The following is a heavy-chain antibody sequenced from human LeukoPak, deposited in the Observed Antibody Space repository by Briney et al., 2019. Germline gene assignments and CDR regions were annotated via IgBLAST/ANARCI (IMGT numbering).Heavy chain of an antibody. Sequence: SETLSLTCTVSGGSIGSYYWSWIRQPAGKGLEWIGRIYTSGSTNYNPSLKSRVTMSVDTSKNQFSLKLSSVTAADTAVYYCARDTSYSSSWTHDYWGQGTLVTVSS. D-gene: IGHD6-13*01. J-gene: IGHJ4*02. V-gene: IGHV4-4*07. CDR2: IYTSGST. CDR1: GGSIGSYY. CDR3: ARDTSYSSSWTHDY.